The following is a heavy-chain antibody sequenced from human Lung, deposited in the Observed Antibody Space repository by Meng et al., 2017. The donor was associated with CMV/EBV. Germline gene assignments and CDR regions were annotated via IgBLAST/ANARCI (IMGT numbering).Heavy chain of an antibody. D-gene: IGHD5-12*01. CDR2: IKQDGSEK. V-gene: IGHV3-7*01. Sequence: GXXRLSCEASGFTFSSYWMTWVRQAPGKGLEWVANIKQDGSEKFYVDSVKGRFTISRDNAKRSLYLQMSSLRAEDTALYYCGRDGWLWAPRFDPGRPGTRAT. CDR1: GFTFSSYW. CDR3: GRDGWLWAPRFDP. J-gene: IGHJ5*02.